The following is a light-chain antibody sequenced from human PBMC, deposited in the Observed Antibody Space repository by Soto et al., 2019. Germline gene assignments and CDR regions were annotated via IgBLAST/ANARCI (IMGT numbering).Light chain of an antibody. CDR1: SRDVGASDY. Sequence: QSVLTQPPSASGSPGQSVAISCTGTSRDVGASDYVSWYQQHSGKAPKLLLYEVNKRPSGVPDRFSGSKSGNTASLTVSALQAYDEADYFCLSHSGSSDVLVTGTKLTVL. V-gene: IGLV2-8*01. CDR3: LSHSGSSDV. CDR2: EVN. J-gene: IGLJ1*01.